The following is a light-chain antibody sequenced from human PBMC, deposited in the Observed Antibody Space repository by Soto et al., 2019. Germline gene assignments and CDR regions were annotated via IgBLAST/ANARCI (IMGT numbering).Light chain of an antibody. CDR2: GAS. CDR3: QQYNNWPPIT. Sequence: TQSPATLSVSQGERATLXXRASQSVSSNLAWYQQKPGQAPRLFXYGASTRATGIPARFSGSGSGTEFTLTISSLQSEDFAVYYCQQYNNWPPITFGQGTRLEIK. V-gene: IGKV3-15*01. CDR1: QSVSSN. J-gene: IGKJ5*01.